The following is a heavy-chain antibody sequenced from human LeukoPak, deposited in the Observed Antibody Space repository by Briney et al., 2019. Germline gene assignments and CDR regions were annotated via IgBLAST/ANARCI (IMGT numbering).Heavy chain of an antibody. D-gene: IGHD2-15*01. CDR1: GGSFSGYY. J-gene: IGHJ3*02. CDR2: INHSGST. CDR3: ARTGYCSGGSCSDAFDI. V-gene: IGHV4-34*01. Sequence: RPSETLSLTCAVYGGSFSGYYWSWIRQPPGKGLEWIGEINHSGSTNYNPSLKSRVTISVDTSKNQFSLKLSSVTAADTAVYYCARTGYCSGGSCSDAFDIWGQGTMVTVSS.